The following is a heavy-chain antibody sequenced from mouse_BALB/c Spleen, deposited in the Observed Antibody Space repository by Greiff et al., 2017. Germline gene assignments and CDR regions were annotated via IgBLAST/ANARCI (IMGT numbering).Heavy chain of an antibody. Sequence: DVKLQESGAELVRPGALVKLSCKASGFNIKDYYMHWVKQRPEQGLEWIGWIDPENGNTIYDPKFQGKASITADTSSNTAYLQLSSLTSEDTAVYYCARRYYGSSLYYAMDYWGQGTSVTVSS. CDR2: IDPENGNT. D-gene: IGHD1-1*01. CDR3: ARRYYGSSLYYAMDY. CDR1: GFNIKDYY. J-gene: IGHJ4*01. V-gene: IGHV14-1*02.